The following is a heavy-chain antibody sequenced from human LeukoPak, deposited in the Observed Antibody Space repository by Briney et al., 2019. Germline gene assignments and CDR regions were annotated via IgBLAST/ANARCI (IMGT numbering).Heavy chain of an antibody. CDR1: GGSISSYY. V-gene: IGHV4-59*01. Sequence: PSETLSLTCTVSGGSISSYYWSWIRKPPGKGLEWIGYIYYSGSTNYNPSLKSRVTISVDTSKNQFSLKLSSVTAADTAVYYCAREYSSGWYSNWFDPWGQGTLVTVSS. CDR2: IYYSGST. D-gene: IGHD6-19*01. CDR3: AREYSSGWYSNWFDP. J-gene: IGHJ5*02.